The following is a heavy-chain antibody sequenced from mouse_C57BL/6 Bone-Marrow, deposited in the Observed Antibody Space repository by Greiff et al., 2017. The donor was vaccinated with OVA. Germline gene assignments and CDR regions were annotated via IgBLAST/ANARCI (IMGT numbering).Heavy chain of an antibody. CDR3: ARHNGKGAHAMDY. D-gene: IGHD2-1*01. CDR2: ISNLAYSI. CDR1: GFTFSDYG. Sequence: EVKLVESGGGLVQPGGSLKLSCAASGFTFSDYGMAWVRQAPRKGPEWVAFISNLAYSIYYADTVTGRITISRENAKNTLYLEMSSLRSEDTAMYYCARHNGKGAHAMDYWGQGTSVTVSS. V-gene: IGHV5-15*01. J-gene: IGHJ4*01.